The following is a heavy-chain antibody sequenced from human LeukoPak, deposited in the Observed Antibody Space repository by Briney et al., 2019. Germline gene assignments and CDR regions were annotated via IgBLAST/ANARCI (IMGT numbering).Heavy chain of an antibody. CDR1: GFTFSNFL. CDR3: AKDGGSYYSGEIDY. Sequence: GGSLRLSCAASGFTFSNFLMTWVRQAPGKGPEWVSAISGSGGDTYYADSVKGRFTISRDNSKNTLYLQMNSLRAEDTAVYYCAKDGGSYYSGEIDYWGQGTLVTVSS. D-gene: IGHD1-26*01. J-gene: IGHJ4*02. CDR2: ISGSGGDT. V-gene: IGHV3-23*01.